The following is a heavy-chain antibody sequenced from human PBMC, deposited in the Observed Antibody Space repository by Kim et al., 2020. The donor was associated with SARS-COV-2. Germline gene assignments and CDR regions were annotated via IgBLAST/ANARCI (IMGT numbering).Heavy chain of an antibody. CDR1: SGSISSTSYF. Sequence: SETLSLTCTVSSGSISSTSYFWGWIRQPPGKGLEWIGSINYSGSTIYNPSLKGRVTISVDTPNNQFSLRLSSVTAADTAVYFCARLPVLPGVAGGLTFDYWGQGTLVTVSS. V-gene: IGHV4-39*01. J-gene: IGHJ4*02. CDR3: ARLPVLPGVAGGLTFDY. CDR2: INYSGST. D-gene: IGHD2-2*01.